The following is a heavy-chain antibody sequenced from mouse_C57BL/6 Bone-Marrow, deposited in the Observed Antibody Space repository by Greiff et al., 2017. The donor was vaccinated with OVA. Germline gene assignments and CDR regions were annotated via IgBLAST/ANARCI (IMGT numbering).Heavy chain of an antibody. CDR1: GFSLTSYG. CDR3: ARIGYDYDGGY. D-gene: IGHD2-4*01. V-gene: IGHV2-2*01. J-gene: IGHJ2*01. Sequence: QVQLQQSGPGLVQPSQSLSITCTVSGFSLTSYGVHWVRQSPGKGLEWLGVIWSGGSTDYNAAFISRLSISKDNSKIQVFFKMNSLQADDTAIYYCARIGYDYDGGYWGQGTTLTVSS. CDR2: IWSGGST.